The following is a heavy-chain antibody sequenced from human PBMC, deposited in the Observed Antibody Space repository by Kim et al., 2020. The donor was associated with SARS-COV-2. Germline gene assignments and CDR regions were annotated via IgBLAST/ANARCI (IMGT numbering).Heavy chain of an antibody. CDR3: ARMGLRFLEWLPPIAAWFDP. D-gene: IGHD3-3*01. CDR2: IKQDGSEK. V-gene: IGHV3-7*01. J-gene: IGHJ5*02. Sequence: GGSLRLSCAASGFTFSSYWMSWVRQAPGKGLEWVANIKQDGSEKYYVDSVKGRFTISRDNAKNSLYLQMNSLRAEDTAVYYCARMGLRFLEWLPPIAAWFDPWGQGTLVTVSS. CDR1: GFTFSSYW.